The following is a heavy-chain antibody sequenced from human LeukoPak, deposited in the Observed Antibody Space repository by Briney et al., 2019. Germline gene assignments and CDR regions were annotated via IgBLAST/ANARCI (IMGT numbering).Heavy chain of an antibody. Sequence: SVTVSCKSSGGTLSSYAISWVRQAPGQGLEWMGGIIPIFGTANYAQKFQGRVTITTDESTSKAYMELSSLRSEDTAVYYCARGPPIAALSSTWFDPWGQGTLVTVSS. CDR2: IIPIFGTA. D-gene: IGHD6-6*01. CDR1: GGTLSSYA. J-gene: IGHJ5*02. V-gene: IGHV1-69*05. CDR3: ARGPPIAALSSTWFDP.